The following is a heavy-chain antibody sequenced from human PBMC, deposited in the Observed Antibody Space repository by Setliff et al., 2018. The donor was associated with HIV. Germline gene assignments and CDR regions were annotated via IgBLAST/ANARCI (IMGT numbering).Heavy chain of an antibody. Sequence: ASVKVSCKASGYTFNTYYIHWVRQAPGQGLEWIGRINPNSGGTNYAKRFQGRVTMTRDTSISTAYMEVTSLRPDDTAVYYCARGWATGANSSPLDVWGEGTTVTVSS. D-gene: IGHD6-6*01. J-gene: IGHJ6*04. CDR1: GYTFNTYY. CDR2: INPNSGGT. CDR3: ARGWATGANSSPLDV. V-gene: IGHV1-2*06.